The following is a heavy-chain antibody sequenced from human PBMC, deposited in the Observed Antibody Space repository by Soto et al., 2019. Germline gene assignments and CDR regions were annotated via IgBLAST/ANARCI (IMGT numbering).Heavy chain of an antibody. CDR2: INHSGST. CDR1: GGSFSCYY. J-gene: IGHJ6*02. D-gene: IGHD3-10*01. Sequence: SATLSLTCAVYGGSFSCYYWSWSRQPPGKGLEWIGEINHSGSTNYNPSLKSRVTISVDTSKNQFSLKLSSVTAADTAVYYCARGGTMVRGVIYYYYYYGMDVWGQGTTVTVSS. V-gene: IGHV4-34*01. CDR3: ARGGTMVRGVIYYYYYYGMDV.